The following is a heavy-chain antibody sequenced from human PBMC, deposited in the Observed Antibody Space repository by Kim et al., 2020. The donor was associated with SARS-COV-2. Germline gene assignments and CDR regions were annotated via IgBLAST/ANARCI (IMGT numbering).Heavy chain of an antibody. V-gene: IGHV4-34*01. J-gene: IGHJ4*02. Sequence: SETLSLTCAVYGGSFSGYYWSWIRQPPGKGLEWIGEINHSGSTNYNPSLKSRVTISVDTSKNQFSLKLSSVTAADTAVYYCARGLVAPSPFDYWGQGTLVTVSS. CDR1: GGSFSGYY. D-gene: IGHD5-12*01. CDR2: INHSGST. CDR3: ARGLVAPSPFDY.